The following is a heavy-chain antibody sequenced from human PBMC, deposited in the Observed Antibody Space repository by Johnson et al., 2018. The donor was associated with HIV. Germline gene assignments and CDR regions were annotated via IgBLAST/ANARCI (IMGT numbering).Heavy chain of an antibody. D-gene: IGHD2-21*02. CDR1: GFTFSSYT. CDR3: AGVTGADDAFDI. V-gene: IGHV3-30-3*01. CDR2: ISYDGSNK. Sequence: QVQLVESGGGLVQPGGSLRLSCAASGFTFSSYTMHWVRQAPGRGLEWVTVISYDGSNKYYTDSVKGRFTISRDNSKNTLYLQMNSLRADDTAVYYCAGVTGADDAFDIWGQGTMVIVSS. J-gene: IGHJ3*02.